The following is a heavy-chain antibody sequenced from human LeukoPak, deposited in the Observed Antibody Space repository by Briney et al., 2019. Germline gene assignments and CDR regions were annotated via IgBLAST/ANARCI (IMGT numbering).Heavy chain of an antibody. Sequence: SETLSLTPTVSVGSIIIYYWSCIRQPPRKGLERIWYIYWSGRTFYKLSVKSRVTISVDTSKNQFSVKLRSVSGADRGVYYCARGCDSSGYYCCDYWRQGTLVTVSS. CDR3: ARGCDSSGYYCCDY. CDR2: IYWSGRT. D-gene: IGHD3-22*01. V-gene: IGHV4-59*12. J-gene: IGHJ4*02. CDR1: VGSIIIYY.